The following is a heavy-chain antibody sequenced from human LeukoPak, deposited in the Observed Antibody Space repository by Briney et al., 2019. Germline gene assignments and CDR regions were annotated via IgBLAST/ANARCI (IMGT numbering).Heavy chain of an antibody. CDR2: IIPIFGTA. J-gene: IGHJ6*03. Sequence: GASVKVSCKASGYTFTSYDINWVRQAPGQGLEWMGGIIPIFGTANYAQKFQGRVTITTDESTSTAYMELSSLRSEDTAVYYCATPGYCSSTSCSSDYYYYMDVWGKGTTVTVSS. CDR3: ATPGYCSSTSCSSDYYYYMDV. D-gene: IGHD2-2*01. CDR1: GYTFTSYD. V-gene: IGHV1-69*05.